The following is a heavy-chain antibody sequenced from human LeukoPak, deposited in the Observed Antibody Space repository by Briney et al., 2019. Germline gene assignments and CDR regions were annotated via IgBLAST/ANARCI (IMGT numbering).Heavy chain of an antibody. J-gene: IGHJ4*02. CDR2: ISPSGTDI. CDR1: GFTFTDTY. V-gene: IGHV3-11*04. Sequence: GGSLRLSCAVSGFTFTDTYMTWIRQAPGKGLESLSYISPSGTDISYADSVKGRSTISRDNAKNSLYLQMNNLRAEDTAVYYCARVGIYGDYVDYWGQGTLVTVSS. D-gene: IGHD4-17*01. CDR3: ARVGIYGDYVDY.